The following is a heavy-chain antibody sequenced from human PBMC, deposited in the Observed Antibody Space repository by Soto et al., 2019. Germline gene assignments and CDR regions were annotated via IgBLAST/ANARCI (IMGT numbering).Heavy chain of an antibody. Sequence: QVQLVQSGAEVKKPGSSVKVSCKASGGTFSRYRINWVRQAPGHGLEWIGRIIPIFGIASYAQKFQGRATITADESTSTAYMELSSLRSDDTAVYYCAREDRDRETGLVPAAIDGMDLWGQGTTVTVSS. V-gene: IGHV1-69*08. J-gene: IGHJ6*02. D-gene: IGHD2-2*01. CDR1: GGTFSRYR. CDR2: IIPIFGIA. CDR3: AREDRDRETGLVPAAIDGMDL.